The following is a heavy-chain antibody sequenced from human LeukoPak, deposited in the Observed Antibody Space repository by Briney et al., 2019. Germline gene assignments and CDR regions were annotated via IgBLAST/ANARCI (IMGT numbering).Heavy chain of an antibody. J-gene: IGHJ6*02. CDR1: GFTFSSYW. D-gene: IGHD4-17*01. CDR3: ASHPVTTYYYGMDV. CDR2: IRPDGREI. V-gene: IGHV3-7*03. Sequence: GGSLRLSCAASGFTFSSYWMSWVRQAPGKGLEWVANIRPDGREIYYGDSVKGRFTISRDNAKNSLYLQMNSLRAEDTALYHCASHPVTTYYYGMDVWGQGTTVTVSS.